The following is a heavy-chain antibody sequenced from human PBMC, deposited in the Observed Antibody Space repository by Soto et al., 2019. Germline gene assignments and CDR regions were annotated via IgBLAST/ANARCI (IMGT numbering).Heavy chain of an antibody. CDR2: INPDGSEK. J-gene: IGHJ4*02. CDR3: VRDRSGTYLD. CDR1: GFPFNIFW. Sequence: EVQLVESGGGLVQPGGSLRLSCGASGFPFNIFWMTWVRQAPGKGLEWVANINPDGSEKYYIDSVQGRFTISRDNAKNSLYLQMNSLRAEDTAMYHCVRDRSGTYLDWGQGTLVTVSS. D-gene: IGHD1-26*01. V-gene: IGHV3-7*01.